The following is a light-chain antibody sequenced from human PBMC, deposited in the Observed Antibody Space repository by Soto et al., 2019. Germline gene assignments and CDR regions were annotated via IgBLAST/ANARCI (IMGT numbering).Light chain of an antibody. CDR1: SGHSSYI. Sequence: QSVLTQSSSASASLGSSVSLTCTLSSGHSSYIIAWHQQQPGKAPRYLMKLEGSGSYNKWSGVPDRFSGSSSGADRYLTISNLQFEDEADYYCETWDSNTYVFGTGTKLTVL. V-gene: IGLV4-60*02. CDR2: LEGSGSY. J-gene: IGLJ1*01. CDR3: ETWDSNTYV.